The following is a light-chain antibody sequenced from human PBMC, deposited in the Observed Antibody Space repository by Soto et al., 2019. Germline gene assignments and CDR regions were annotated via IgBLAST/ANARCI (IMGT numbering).Light chain of an antibody. CDR1: SSDVGGYNY. CDR2: EVS. Sequence: QSVLTQPASVSGSPGQSITISCTGTSSDVGGYNYVSWYQQHPGKAPKLMIFEVSKRPSGVPDRFSGSKSANTASLTVSGLQAEDEADYYCSSYAGSNNLLFGGGTKLTVL. CDR3: SSYAGSNNLL. J-gene: IGLJ3*02. V-gene: IGLV2-8*01.